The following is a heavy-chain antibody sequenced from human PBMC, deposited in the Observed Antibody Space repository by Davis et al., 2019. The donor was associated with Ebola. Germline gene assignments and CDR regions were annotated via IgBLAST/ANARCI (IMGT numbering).Heavy chain of an antibody. CDR2: IKQDGGET. Sequence: GESLKISCAASGFTFDDHWMSWVRQAPGQGLEWVATIKQDGGETRYVETVKDRFSISRDNAKNALFLQMNSLRAEDTAVYYCCSGQKVWGQGTLVTVSS. J-gene: IGHJ4*02. CDR3: CSGQKV. V-gene: IGHV3-7*03. CDR1: GFTFDDHW. D-gene: IGHD2-15*01.